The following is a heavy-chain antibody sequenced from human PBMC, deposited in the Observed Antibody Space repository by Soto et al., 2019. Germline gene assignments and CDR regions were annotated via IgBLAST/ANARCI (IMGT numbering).Heavy chain of an antibody. J-gene: IGHJ3*02. Sequence: PSQTLSLTCAISGDSVSSNSVAWNWIRQSPSRGLEWLGRTYYRSKWYNDYGVTVKGRITINPDTSKNQFSLQLNSVTPEDTAVYYCARGRFNAFGIWGKGTMVTVSS. CDR1: GDSVSSNSVA. D-gene: IGHD3-3*01. CDR2: TYYRSKWYN. CDR3: ARGRFNAFGI. V-gene: IGHV6-1*01.